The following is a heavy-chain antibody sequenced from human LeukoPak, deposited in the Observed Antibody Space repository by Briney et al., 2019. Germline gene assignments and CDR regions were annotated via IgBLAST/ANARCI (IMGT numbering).Heavy chain of an antibody. CDR2: IYHSGST. J-gene: IGHJ4*02. CDR1: GGSISSGGYS. V-gene: IGHV4-30-2*01. CDR3: ARVGSSKLYYFDY. Sequence: SETLSITCAVSGGSISSGGYSWSWIRQPPGKGLEWIGYIYHSGSTYYNPSLKSRVTISVDRSKNQFSLKLSSVTAADTAVYYCARVGSSKLYYFDYWGQGTLVTVSS. D-gene: IGHD6-13*01.